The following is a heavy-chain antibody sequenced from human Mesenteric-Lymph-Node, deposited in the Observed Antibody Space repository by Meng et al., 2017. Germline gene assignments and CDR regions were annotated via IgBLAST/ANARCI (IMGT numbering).Heavy chain of an antibody. D-gene: IGHD3-10*01. CDR2: FVNNVDT. J-gene: IGHJ4*02. V-gene: IGHV1-18*01. CDR3: ARGTPGRSYSDY. Sequence: QVPLWQSGAEVKKPGASVRVSCEASGYTFASYGISWLRQAPGQGLEWMGWFVNNVDTYSAQKFQGRVTMTTDTHTGTAFMELRSLRSDDTAVYYCARGTPGRSYSDYWGQGTLVTVSS. CDR1: GYTFASYG.